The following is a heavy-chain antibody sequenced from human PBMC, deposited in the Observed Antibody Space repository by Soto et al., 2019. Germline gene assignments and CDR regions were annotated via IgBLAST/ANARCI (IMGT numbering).Heavy chain of an antibody. CDR2: IYSGGST. CDR3: ARVDSSGYYLGSFDY. J-gene: IGHJ4*02. D-gene: IGHD3-22*01. CDR1: GFTVSSNY. Sequence: GGSLRLSCAASGFTVSSNYMSWARQAPGKGLEWVSVIYSGGSTYYADSVKGRFTISRDNSKNTLYLQMNSLRAEDTAVYYCARVDSSGYYLGSFDYWGQGTLVTVSS. V-gene: IGHV3-66*01.